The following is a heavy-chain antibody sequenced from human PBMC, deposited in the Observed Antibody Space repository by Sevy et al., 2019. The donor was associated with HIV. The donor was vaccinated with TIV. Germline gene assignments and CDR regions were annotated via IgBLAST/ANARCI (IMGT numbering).Heavy chain of an antibody. J-gene: IGHJ6*02. CDR2: IKEDGNER. CDR1: GFTFSDSW. CDR3: ARGRRNWGLGGLDV. Sequence: GGSLRLSCAASGFTFSDSWMTWVRQAPGKGLEWVTNIKEDGNERYYVDSVKRRFTLSRDNAKMSVYLELTSLRVEDSAIYYCARGRRNWGLGGLDVWGQGTTVTVSS. V-gene: IGHV3-7*01. D-gene: IGHD3-16*01.